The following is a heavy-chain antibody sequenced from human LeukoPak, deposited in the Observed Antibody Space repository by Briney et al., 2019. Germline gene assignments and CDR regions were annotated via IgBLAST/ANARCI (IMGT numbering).Heavy chain of an antibody. Sequence: PSETLSLTCTVSGGSIRSYYWSWIRQPRGKGLEWIGYIYYSGSTNYNPSLESRVTISVDTSKNQFSLKLSSVTAADTAVYYCARQGGGFWYFDLWGRGTLVTVSS. J-gene: IGHJ2*01. D-gene: IGHD6-25*01. CDR3: ARQGGGFWYFDL. CDR2: IYYSGST. CDR1: GGSIRSYY. V-gene: IGHV4-59*08.